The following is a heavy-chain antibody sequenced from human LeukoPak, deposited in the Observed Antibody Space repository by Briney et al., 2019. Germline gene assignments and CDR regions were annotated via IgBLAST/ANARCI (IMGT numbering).Heavy chain of an antibody. V-gene: IGHV3-23*01. D-gene: IGHD2-15*01. J-gene: IGHJ4*02. CDR2: ISGSGGST. CDR1: GFTFSSYA. CDR3: AREDGYCSGGNCYSYFDS. Sequence: GGSLRLSCAASGFTFSSYAMSWVRQAPGKGLEWVSAISGSGGSTYYADSVKGRFTISRDNSKNTLYLQMNSLRAEDTAVYYCAREDGYCSGGNCYSYFDSWGQGTLVTVSS.